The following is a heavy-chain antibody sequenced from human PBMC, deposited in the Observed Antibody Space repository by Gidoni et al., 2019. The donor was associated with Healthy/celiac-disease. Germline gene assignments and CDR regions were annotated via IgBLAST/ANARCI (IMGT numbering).Heavy chain of an antibody. V-gene: IGHV3-48*03. Sequence: EVQLVESGGGLVQPGGSLRLPCAASGFTFSSNEMNWVRQGPGKGLEWVSYISSSGSTIYYADSVKGRFTISRDNAKNSLYLQMNSLRAEDTAVYYCARGPPAYYDFWSGSFDYWGQGTLVTVSS. CDR2: ISSSGSTI. J-gene: IGHJ4*02. CDR3: ARGPPAYYDFWSGSFDY. CDR1: GFTFSSNE. D-gene: IGHD3-3*01.